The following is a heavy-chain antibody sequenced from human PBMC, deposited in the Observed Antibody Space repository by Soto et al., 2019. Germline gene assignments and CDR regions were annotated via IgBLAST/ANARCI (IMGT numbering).Heavy chain of an antibody. Sequence: GGSLRLSCAASGFTFSSYAMHWVRQAPGKGLECVAVISYDGRNKYYADSVKGRFTISRDNSKNTLYLQMNSLRAEDTAVYYCDTDKRVSGYDSCDGTDEWDQGTTVT. V-gene: IGHV3-30-3*01. J-gene: IGHJ6*02. CDR2: ISYDGRNK. CDR1: GFTFSSYA. D-gene: IGHD5-12*01. CDR3: DTDKRVSGYDSCDGTDE.